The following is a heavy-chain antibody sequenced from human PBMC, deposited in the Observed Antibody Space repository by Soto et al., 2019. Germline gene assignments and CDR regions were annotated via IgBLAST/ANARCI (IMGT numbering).Heavy chain of an antibody. V-gene: IGHV1-18*01. Sequence: QVQLVQSGAEVKNPGASVKVSWKASGYTFTRYGIGWARQAPGQGLEWMGWINTYNGNTNYAQNVQGRVTLTTDTSTSTAYMELRSLRSNDTAIYYCAMVDVYVTPSPQDVWGQGTTVIVPS. D-gene: IGHD3-16*01. CDR2: INTYNGNT. CDR3: AMVDVYVTPSPQDV. CDR1: GYTFTRYG. J-gene: IGHJ6*02.